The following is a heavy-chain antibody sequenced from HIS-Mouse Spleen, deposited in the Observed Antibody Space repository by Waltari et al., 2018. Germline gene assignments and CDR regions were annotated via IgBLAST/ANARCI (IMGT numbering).Heavy chain of an antibody. CDR3: AREIGHLGIHMTAFDI. J-gene: IGHJ3*02. V-gene: IGHV1-69*04. CDR1: GGTFSSYA. CDR2: SITILGIA. D-gene: IGHD7-27*01. Sequence: QVQLVQSGAEVKKPGSSVKVSCKASGGTFSSYAISWVRQAPGQGIEWMGRSITILGIANYAQKFQGRGTSTADKSTSTAYMELSSLRSEDTAVYYCAREIGHLGIHMTAFDIWGQGTMVTVSS.